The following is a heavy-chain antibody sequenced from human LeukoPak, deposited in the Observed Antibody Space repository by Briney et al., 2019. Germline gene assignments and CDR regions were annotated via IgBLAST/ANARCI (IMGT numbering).Heavy chain of an antibody. V-gene: IGHV1-18*01. CDR1: GYTFTSYG. CDR2: INPYNGNT. J-gene: IGHJ6*02. CDR3: ARDLDIVVVAAALRHYGLDV. Sequence: ASVKVSCKASGYTFTSYGISWVRQAAGQGLEWMGWINPYNGNTNYAQKFQGRVTMTTDTSTTTAYMQLRSLRSDDTAVYYCARDLDIVVVAAALRHYGLDVWGQGTTVTVSS. D-gene: IGHD2-15*01.